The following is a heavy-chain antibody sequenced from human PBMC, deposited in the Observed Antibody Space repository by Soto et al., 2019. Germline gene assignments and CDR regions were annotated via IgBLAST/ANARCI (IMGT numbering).Heavy chain of an antibody. D-gene: IGHD3-9*01. V-gene: IGHV3-30*18. CDR3: AKDPNYDILTGYYHPPYVYYGMDV. Sequence: QVQLVESGGGVVQPGRSLRLSCAASGFTFSSYGMHWVRQASGKGLEWVAVISYDGSNKYYADSVKGRFTISRDNSKNTLYLQMNSLRAEDTAVYYCAKDPNYDILTGYYHPPYVYYGMDVWGQGTTVTVSS. CDR2: ISYDGSNK. J-gene: IGHJ6*02. CDR1: GFTFSSYG.